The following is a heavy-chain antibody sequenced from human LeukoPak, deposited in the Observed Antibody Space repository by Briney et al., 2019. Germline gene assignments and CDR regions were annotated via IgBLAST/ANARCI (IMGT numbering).Heavy chain of an antibody. CDR1: GGSITYSHYY. J-gene: IGHJ4*02. CDR2: IYYSGST. V-gene: IGHV4-39*01. CDR3: ARQSGSYGGILDN. Sequence: TSETLSLTCSVSGGSITYSHYYWGWVRQPPGKGLERIGGIYYSGSTYYNPSLKSRVTISVDTSRNEFSLRLSSVTAADTALYFCARQSGSYGGILDNWGQGILGTVSS. D-gene: IGHD1-26*01.